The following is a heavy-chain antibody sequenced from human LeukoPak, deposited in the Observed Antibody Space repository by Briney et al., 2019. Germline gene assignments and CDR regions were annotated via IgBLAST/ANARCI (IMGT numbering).Heavy chain of an antibody. CDR3: ARDDVLLWFGELLFAGAFDI. Sequence: SETLSLTCTVSGGSISSYYWSWIRQPAGKGLEWIGRIYTSGSTNYNPSLKSRVTMSVDTSKNQFSLKLSSVAAADTAVYYCARDDVLLWFGELLFAGAFDIWGQGTMVTASS. V-gene: IGHV4-4*07. CDR1: GGSISSYY. CDR2: IYTSGST. D-gene: IGHD3-10*01. J-gene: IGHJ3*02.